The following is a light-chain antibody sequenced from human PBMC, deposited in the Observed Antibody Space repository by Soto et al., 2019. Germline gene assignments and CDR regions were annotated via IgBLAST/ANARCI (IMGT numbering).Light chain of an antibody. J-gene: IGLJ3*02. V-gene: IGLV2-11*01. CDR3: CSYAGSSLWV. CDR2: DVT. Sequence: QSALTQPRSVSGSPGQAVTISCTGTSIDVGGSNYVSWYQQHPGKAPKLVIYDVTRRPSGVPDRFSGSKSGNTASLTISGLQAEDEADYYCCSYAGSSLWVFGGGTKVTVL. CDR1: SIDVGGSNY.